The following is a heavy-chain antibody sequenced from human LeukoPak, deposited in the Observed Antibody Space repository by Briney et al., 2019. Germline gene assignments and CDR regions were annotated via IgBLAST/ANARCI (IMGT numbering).Heavy chain of an antibody. CDR2: IRQDGGEK. CDR1: GFTYSSYW. CDR3: ARDGTAAGLYFDL. J-gene: IGHJ4*01. V-gene: IGHV3-7*01. Sequence: GGSLRLSCAVSGFTYSSYWMNWVRQAPGKGLEWVASIRQDGGEKSYVDSVKGRFTISRDNTKSSLYLQMSSLRAEDTAVYYCARDGTAAGLYFDLWGQGTLVTVSS. D-gene: IGHD6-13*01.